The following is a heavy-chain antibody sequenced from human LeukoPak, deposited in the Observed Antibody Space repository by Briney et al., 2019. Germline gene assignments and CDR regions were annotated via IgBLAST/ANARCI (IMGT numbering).Heavy chain of an antibody. V-gene: IGHV3-7*01. CDR3: ARRFLEWLWGAFDI. J-gene: IGHJ3*02. CDR2: IKEDESEK. Sequence: GGSLRLSCAASGFTFSNYWMSWVRQAPGKGLEWVANIKEDESEKYYVDSVKGRFTISRDNAKNSLYLQMNSLRAEDTVVYYCARRFLEWLWGAFDIWGQGTMVTVSS. D-gene: IGHD3-3*01. CDR1: GFTFSNYW.